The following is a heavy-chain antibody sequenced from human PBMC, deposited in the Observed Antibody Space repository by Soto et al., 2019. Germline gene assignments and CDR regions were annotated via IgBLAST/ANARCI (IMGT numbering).Heavy chain of an antibody. CDR2: IDPSDSYT. Sequence: GESLKISFKGSGYSFTSYWISWVRQMPGKGLEWMGRIDPSDSYTNYSPSFQGHVTISADKSISTAYLQWSSLKASDTAMYYCARPLLPDYYDSSVGAFDIWGQGTMVTVSS. D-gene: IGHD3-22*01. CDR1: GYSFTSYW. CDR3: ARPLLPDYYDSSVGAFDI. J-gene: IGHJ3*02. V-gene: IGHV5-10-1*01.